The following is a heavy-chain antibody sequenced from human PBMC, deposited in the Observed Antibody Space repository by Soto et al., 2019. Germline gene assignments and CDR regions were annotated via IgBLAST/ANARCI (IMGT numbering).Heavy chain of an antibody. CDR1: GFTFSSYG. CDR3: ARGGSSGWYHGAFDI. J-gene: IGHJ3*02. D-gene: IGHD6-19*01. CDR2: IWYDGSNK. V-gene: IGHV3-33*01. Sequence: QVQLVESGGGVVQPGRSLRLSCAASGFTFSSYGMHWVRQAPGKGLEWVAVIWYDGSNKYYADSVKGRFTISRDNSKNTLYLQMNSLRAEDTAVYYCARGGSSGWYHGAFDIWGQGTMVTVSS.